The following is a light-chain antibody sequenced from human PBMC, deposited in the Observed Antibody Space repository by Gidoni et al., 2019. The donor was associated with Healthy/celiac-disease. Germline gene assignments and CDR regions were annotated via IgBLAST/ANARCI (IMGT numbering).Light chain of an antibody. V-gene: IGKV4-1*01. CDR1: QSVFYSSNNKNY. CDR2: WAS. CDR3: QQYYNTPLT. Sequence: DIVMTQSPDSLAVSLGERATINCKSSQSVFYSSNNKNYLDWYHENPGQPPKLLISWASTRESGVPDRFSGSGSGTDFTLTISSLQAEDVAVYYCQQYYNTPLTFGGGTKVEVK. J-gene: IGKJ4*01.